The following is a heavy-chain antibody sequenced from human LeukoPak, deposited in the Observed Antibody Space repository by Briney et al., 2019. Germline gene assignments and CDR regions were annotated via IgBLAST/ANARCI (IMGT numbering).Heavy chain of an antibody. CDR1: GYTFTSYG. J-gene: IGHJ4*02. D-gene: IGHD6-13*01. V-gene: IGHV1-18*01. CDR2: ISAYNGNT. CDR3: ARDVYGSSWYLGGY. Sequence: EASVKVSCKASGYTFTSYGISWVRQAPGQGLEWMGWISAYNGNTNYAQKLQGRVTMTTDTSTSTAYMELRSLRSDDTAVYYCARDVYGSSWYLGGYWGQGTLVTVSS.